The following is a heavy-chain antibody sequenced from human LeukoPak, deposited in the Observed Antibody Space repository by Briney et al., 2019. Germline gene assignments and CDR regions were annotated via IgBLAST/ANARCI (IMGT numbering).Heavy chain of an antibody. Sequence: ASVKVSCKASGYTFTSYGISWVRQAPGQGLEWMGWISAYNGNTNYAQKLQGRVTMTTDTSTSTAYMELRSLRSDDTAVYYCAREFTPWSSSRYWFDPWGQRTLVTVSS. J-gene: IGHJ5*02. V-gene: IGHV1-18*01. CDR1: GYTFTSYG. CDR3: AREFTPWSSSRYWFDP. CDR2: ISAYNGNT. D-gene: IGHD6-13*01.